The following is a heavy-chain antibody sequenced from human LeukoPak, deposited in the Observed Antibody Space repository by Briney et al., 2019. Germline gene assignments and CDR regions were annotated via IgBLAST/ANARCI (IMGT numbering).Heavy chain of an antibody. J-gene: IGHJ5*02. CDR2: IMPLFGTA. D-gene: IGHD4-17*01. Sequence: SVKVSCKTSGGTFNNSAISWVRQAPGQGLEWLGGIMPLFGTAGYAQKFQGRVTVTKDESTRTVYLELTSLTSDDTAVYYCARDVHGDYGSGWFDPWGQGTLVSVSS. V-gene: IGHV1-69*05. CDR1: GGTFNNSA. CDR3: ARDVHGDYGSGWFDP.